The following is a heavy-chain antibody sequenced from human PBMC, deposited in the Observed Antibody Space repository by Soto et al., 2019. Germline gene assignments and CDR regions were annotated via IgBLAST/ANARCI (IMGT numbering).Heavy chain of an antibody. J-gene: IGHJ5*02. CDR3: ATQEVGGTYVYTFDP. V-gene: IGHV4-39*01. D-gene: IGHD1-26*01. Sequence: QLHLRESGPGLVKPSETLSLTCTVSGGSITSSSYYWGWIRQPPGKGLEWIGSIYYSGSTYYNPPLKSRVTISVDTSKNQFYPKLSSVTAADTAVYYCATQEVGGTYVYTFDPWGQGTLVTVSS. CDR1: GGSITSSSYY. CDR2: IYYSGST.